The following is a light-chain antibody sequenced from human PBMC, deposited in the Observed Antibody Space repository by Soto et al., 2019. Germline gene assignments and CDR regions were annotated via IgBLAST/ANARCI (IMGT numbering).Light chain of an antibody. CDR3: SSYTGSSTYVV. Sequence: QSALTQPASVSGSPGQSITISCTGTSSDVGGYNYVSWYQQHPGKAPKLMIYDVNNRPSGVSNLFSGSKSGNTASLTISGLQAEDEAEYYCSSYTGSSTYVVFGGGTKLTVL. CDR2: DVN. CDR1: SSDVGGYNY. V-gene: IGLV2-14*01. J-gene: IGLJ2*01.